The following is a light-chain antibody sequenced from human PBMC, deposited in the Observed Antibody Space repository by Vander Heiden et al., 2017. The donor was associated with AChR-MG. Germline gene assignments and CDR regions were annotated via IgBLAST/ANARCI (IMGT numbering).Light chain of an antibody. CDR3: CSYAGSYTVV. CDR1: SSDVGGYNY. CDR2: DVS. V-gene: IGLV2-11*01. J-gene: IGLJ2*01. Sequence: QSALTQPRSVSGSPGQSVTISCTGTSSDVGGYNYVPWYQQHPGKAPKLMIYDVSKRPSGVPDRFSGSKSGNTASLTISGLQAEDEADYYCCSYAGSYTVVFGGGTKLTVI.